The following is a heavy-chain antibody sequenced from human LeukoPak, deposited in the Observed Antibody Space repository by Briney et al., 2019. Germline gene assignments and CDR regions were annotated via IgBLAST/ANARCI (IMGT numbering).Heavy chain of an antibody. V-gene: IGHV4-30-4*01. J-gene: IGHJ4*02. D-gene: IGHD6-6*01. Sequence: TSETLSLTCTVSGGSISSGDYYWSWIRQPPGKGLEWIGYIYYSGSTYYNPSLKSRITISVDTSKNQFSLKLSSVTAADTAVYYCARGSWSSSIDYWGQGTLVTVSS. CDR1: GGSISSGDYY. CDR3: ARGSWSSSIDY. CDR2: IYYSGST.